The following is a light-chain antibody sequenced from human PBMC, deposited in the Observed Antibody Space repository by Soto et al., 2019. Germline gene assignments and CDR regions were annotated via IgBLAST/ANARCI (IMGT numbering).Light chain of an antibody. Sequence: QSVLTQPPSVSGAPGQRVTISCTGSSSNIGAGYDVHWYQQLPGTAPKLLIYGNSNRPSGVPDRFSGSKSGTSASLAITGLQAEDEADYYGQSYDSSLSALYVFGTGTQLTVL. CDR1: SSNIGAGYD. J-gene: IGLJ1*01. CDR2: GNS. V-gene: IGLV1-40*01. CDR3: QSYDSSLSALYV.